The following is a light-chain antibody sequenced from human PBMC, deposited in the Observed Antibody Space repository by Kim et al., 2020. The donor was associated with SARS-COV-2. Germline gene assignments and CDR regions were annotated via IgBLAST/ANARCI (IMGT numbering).Light chain of an antibody. CDR3: TSYTTSSTRV. Sequence: LTQPASVSGSPGQSITISCTGTSSDVGFYNLVSWYQQHPGTAPKLIIYEVHNRPSGVSHRFSGSKSGNTASLTISGLQTEDEADYYCTSYTTSSTRVFGPGTKVTVL. CDR2: EVH. CDR1: SSDVGFYNL. V-gene: IGLV2-14*01. J-gene: IGLJ1*01.